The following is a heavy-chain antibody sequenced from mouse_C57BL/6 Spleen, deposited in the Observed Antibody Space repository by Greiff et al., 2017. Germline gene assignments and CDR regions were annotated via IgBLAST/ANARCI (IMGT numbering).Heavy chain of an antibody. CDR1: GYTFTSYG. J-gene: IGHJ4*01. CDR3: ARTGIYYGNYDYAMDY. D-gene: IGHD2-1*01. CDR2: IYPRSGNT. V-gene: IGHV1-81*01. Sequence: QVQLQQSGAELARPGASVKLSCKASGYTFTSYGISWVKQRTGQGLEWIGEIYPRSGNTYYNEKFKGKATLTADKSSSTAYMGLRSLTSEDSAVYFGARTGIYYGNYDYAMDYWGQGTSVTVSS.